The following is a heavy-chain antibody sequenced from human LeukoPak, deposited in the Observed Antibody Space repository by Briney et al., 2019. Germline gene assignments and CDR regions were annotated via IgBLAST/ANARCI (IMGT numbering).Heavy chain of an antibody. CDR3: AKNRGAGSHYYYHMNV. V-gene: IGHV3-30*02. CDR2: IWYDGSNE. J-gene: IGHJ6*03. D-gene: IGHD1-26*01. CDR1: GFTFSSYG. Sequence: GGSLRLSCAASGFTFSSYGVHWVRQAAGKGLDWVAFIWYDGSNEYYADSVKGRFTISRDNSKNTLYLQLNSLRVEDTAVYYCAKNRGAGSHYYYHMNVWGKGTTVTVSS.